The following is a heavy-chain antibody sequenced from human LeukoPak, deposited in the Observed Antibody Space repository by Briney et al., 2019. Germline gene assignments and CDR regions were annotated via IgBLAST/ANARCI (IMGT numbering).Heavy chain of an antibody. Sequence: ASVKVSCKASGGTFSSYAISWVRQAPGQGLEWMGGIIPIFGTANYAQKFQGRVTITADKSTSTAYMELSSLRSEDTAVYYCARDRVGDGYNPSFWGQGTLVTVSS. CDR1: GGTFSSYA. J-gene: IGHJ4*02. V-gene: IGHV1-69*06. CDR3: ARDRVGDGYNPSF. D-gene: IGHD5-24*01. CDR2: IIPIFGTA.